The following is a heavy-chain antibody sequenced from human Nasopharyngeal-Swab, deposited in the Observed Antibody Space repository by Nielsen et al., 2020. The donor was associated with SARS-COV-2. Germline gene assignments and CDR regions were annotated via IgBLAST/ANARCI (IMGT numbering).Heavy chain of an antibody. J-gene: IGHJ3*02. Sequence: GALQCSWSASGFTISSYSMNWVRQAPGKGLEWVSSISSSSYIYYADSVKGRFTISRDNAKNSLYLQMNSLRAEDTAVYYCARICPRPSCPDAFDIWGQGTMVTVSS. CDR3: ARICPRPSCPDAFDI. D-gene: IGHD2-15*01. V-gene: IGHV3-21*01. CDR2: ISSSSYI. CDR1: GFTISSYS.